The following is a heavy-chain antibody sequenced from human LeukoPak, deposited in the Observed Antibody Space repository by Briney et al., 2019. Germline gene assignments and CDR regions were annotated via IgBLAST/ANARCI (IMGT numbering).Heavy chain of an antibody. J-gene: IGHJ3*02. CDR2: ISSSSSYI. CDR1: GFTFSSYS. Sequence: GGSLRLSCAASGFTFSSYSMNWVRQAPGKGLEWVLSISSSSSYIYYADSVKGRFTISRDNAKNSLYLQMNSLRAEDTAVYYCASGRSDAFDIWGQGTMVTVSS. CDR3: ASGRSDAFDI. V-gene: IGHV3-21*01. D-gene: IGHD1-26*01.